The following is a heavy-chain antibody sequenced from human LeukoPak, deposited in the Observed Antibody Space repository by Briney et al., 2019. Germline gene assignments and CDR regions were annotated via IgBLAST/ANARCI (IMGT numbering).Heavy chain of an antibody. Sequence: SETLSLTCTASGGSISPYYWSWIRQPPGKGLEWIGYIYYSGSTNYNPSLKSRVTISVDTSKNQFSLKLCSVTAADTAMYYCARHGGGGESYPRVFDYWGRGNLVTVSS. J-gene: IGHJ4*02. V-gene: IGHV4-59*08. CDR3: ARHGGGGESYPRVFDY. CDR2: IYYSGST. CDR1: GGSISPYY. D-gene: IGHD1-26*01.